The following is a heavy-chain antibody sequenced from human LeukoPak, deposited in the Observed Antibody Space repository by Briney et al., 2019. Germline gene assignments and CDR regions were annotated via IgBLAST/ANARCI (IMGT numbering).Heavy chain of an antibody. CDR1: GYTYTRYA. V-gene: IGHV1-3*01. CDR3: ARDFSPTRHNWFDP. J-gene: IGHJ5*02. Sequence: ASVRVSCKASGYTYTRYAMHRVRQAPGQRLDWMGWINAGNGNTKYSQKFQGRVTITRDTSASTAYMELSSLRSEDTAVYYCARDFSPTRHNWFDPWGREPWSPSPQ. D-gene: IGHD2-2*01. CDR2: INAGNGNT.